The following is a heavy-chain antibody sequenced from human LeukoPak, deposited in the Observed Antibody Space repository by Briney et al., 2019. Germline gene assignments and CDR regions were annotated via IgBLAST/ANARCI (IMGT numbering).Heavy chain of an antibody. CDR2: ISAFNGNT. V-gene: IGHV1-18*01. Sequence: GASVKVSCTTSGYTFSNYGISWVRQAPGQGLEWMGWISAFNGNTNYAQRLQGRVTMTTDTPSSTVYMEMRNLRSDDTAVYFCARGGHYDFWSGPPDYWGQGTQVTVSS. J-gene: IGHJ4*02. CDR1: GYTFSNYG. D-gene: IGHD3-3*01. CDR3: ARGGHYDFWSGPPDY.